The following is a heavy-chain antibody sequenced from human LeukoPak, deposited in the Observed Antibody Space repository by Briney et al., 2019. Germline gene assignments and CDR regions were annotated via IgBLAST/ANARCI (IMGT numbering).Heavy chain of an antibody. Sequence: ASVKVSCKSSGYTFTSYYMHWVRQAPGQGLEWMGIINPSGGSTSYAQKFQSRVTMTRDMSTSTVYMELSSLRSEDTAVYYCARDMRTEGTSFDYWGQGTLVTVSS. CDR2: INPSGGST. CDR1: GYTFTSYY. J-gene: IGHJ4*02. V-gene: IGHV1-46*01. CDR3: ARDMRTEGTSFDY. D-gene: IGHD2-2*01.